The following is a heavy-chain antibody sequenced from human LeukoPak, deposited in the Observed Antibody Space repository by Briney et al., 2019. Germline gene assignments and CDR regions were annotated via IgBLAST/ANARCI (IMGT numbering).Heavy chain of an antibody. Sequence: GRSLRLSCTASGFTFNYHGMHWVRQAPGKGLERVAVIWYDGGKKYYADSVKGRFTISRDNSKNTLYLQMNSLRAEDTAMYYCAKDGRDWYYDYVWGSYRLSPDYWGQGTLVTVSS. D-gene: IGHD3-16*02. CDR1: GFTFNYHG. CDR3: AKDGRDWYYDYVWGSYRLSPDY. V-gene: IGHV3-33*06. J-gene: IGHJ4*02. CDR2: IWYDGGKK.